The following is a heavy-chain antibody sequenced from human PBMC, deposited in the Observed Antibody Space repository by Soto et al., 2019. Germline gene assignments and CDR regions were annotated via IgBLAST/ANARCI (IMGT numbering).Heavy chain of an antibody. CDR3: AKDRGWVIAAAGPYYFDY. V-gene: IGHV3-23*01. J-gene: IGHJ4*02. CDR1: GFTFSSYA. D-gene: IGHD6-13*01. Sequence: GGSLRLSCAASGFTFSSYAMSWVRQAPGKGLEWVSAISGSGGSTYYADSVKGRFTISRDNSKNTLYLQMNSLRAEDTAVYYCAKDRGWVIAAAGPYYFDYWGQGTLVTVSS. CDR2: ISGSGGST.